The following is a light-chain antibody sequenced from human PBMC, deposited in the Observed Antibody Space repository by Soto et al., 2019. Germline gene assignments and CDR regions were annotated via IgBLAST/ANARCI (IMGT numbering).Light chain of an antibody. CDR1: SSDVGGYNY. CDR3: SSYTSSSTHVV. J-gene: IGLJ2*01. Sequence: QSALTQPASVSGSPGQSITISCTGTSSDVGGYNYVSWYQQHPGKAPKLMIYDVSNRPSGVSDRFSGSKSGNTASLTISGLQAEDVADYYCSSYTSSSTHVVFGGGTQLTVL. CDR2: DVS. V-gene: IGLV2-14*01.